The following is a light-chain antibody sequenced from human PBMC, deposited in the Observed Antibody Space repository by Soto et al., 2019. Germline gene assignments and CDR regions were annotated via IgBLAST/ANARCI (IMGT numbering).Light chain of an antibody. V-gene: IGKV1-6*01. Sequence: AIQITQSPSSLSASLGDRVTITCRASQSIRNDLGWYQQKPGKAPNLLIYATSSLQGGVQSRCSGSGAGTDFTLIIRSLQPEDVATYYWILDNSYPLTFGGGTKVDIK. CDR3: ILDNSYPLT. J-gene: IGKJ4*01. CDR2: ATS. CDR1: QSIRND.